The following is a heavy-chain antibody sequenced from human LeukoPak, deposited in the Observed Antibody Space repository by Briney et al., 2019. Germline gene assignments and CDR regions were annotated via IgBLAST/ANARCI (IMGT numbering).Heavy chain of an antibody. CDR2: IKSKTDGGII. V-gene: IGHV3-15*01. CDR3: TTPFFVVPSS. Sequence: GGSLRLSCAASGFTFSNAWMNWVRQAPGKGLVWVGRIKSKTDGGIIDYAAPVKGRFTISRDDSKKTLYLQMNSLKTEDTAVYYCTTPFFVVPSSWGQGTLVTVSS. J-gene: IGHJ5*02. CDR1: GFTFSNAW. D-gene: IGHD3-16*02.